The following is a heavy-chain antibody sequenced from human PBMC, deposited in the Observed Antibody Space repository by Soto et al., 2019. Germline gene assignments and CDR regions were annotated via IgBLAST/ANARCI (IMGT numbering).Heavy chain of an antibody. Sequence: GGSLRLSCAASGFTVSSNYMSWVRQAPGKGLEWVSVIYSGGSTYYADSVKGRFTISRDNSKNTLYLQMNSLRAEDTAVYYCARAEGIASAGAYYYYYGMDVWGQGTTVTVSS. CDR3: ARAEGIASAGAYYYYYGMDV. V-gene: IGHV3-53*01. CDR2: IYSGGST. D-gene: IGHD6-13*01. CDR1: GFTVSSNY. J-gene: IGHJ6*02.